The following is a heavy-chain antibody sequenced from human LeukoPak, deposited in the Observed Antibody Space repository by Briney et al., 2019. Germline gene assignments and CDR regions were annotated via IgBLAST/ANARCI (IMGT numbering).Heavy chain of an antibody. V-gene: IGHV4-34*01. CDR3: AGDYGGDAFDI. D-gene: IGHD4-23*01. Sequence: SETLSLTCAVYGGSFSGYYWSWIRQPPGKGLEWIGEINHSGSTNYNPSLKSRVTISVDTSKNQFSPKLSSVTAADTAVYYCAGDYGGDAFDIWGQGTMVTVSS. CDR1: GGSFSGYY. CDR2: INHSGST. J-gene: IGHJ3*02.